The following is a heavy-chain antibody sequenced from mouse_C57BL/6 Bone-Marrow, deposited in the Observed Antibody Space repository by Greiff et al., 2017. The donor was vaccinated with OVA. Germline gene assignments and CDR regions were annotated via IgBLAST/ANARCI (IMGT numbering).Heavy chain of an antibody. J-gene: IGHJ1*03. CDR2: IRSKSNNYAT. Sequence: EVKLVESGGGLVQPKGSLKLSCAASGFSFNTYAMTWVRQAPGKGLEWVARIRSKSNNYATYYADSVKDRFTISRDDSESMLYLQMNNLKTEDTAMYYCVRHDVYWYFDVWGTGTTVTVSS. CDR3: VRHDVYWYFDV. V-gene: IGHV10-1*01. CDR1: GFSFNTYA. D-gene: IGHD2-3*01.